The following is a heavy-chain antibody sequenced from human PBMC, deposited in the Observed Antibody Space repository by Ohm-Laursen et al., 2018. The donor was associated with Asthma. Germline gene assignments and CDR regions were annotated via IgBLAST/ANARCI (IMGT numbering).Heavy chain of an antibody. Sequence: SLRFSCAASGFTFSDYYMSWIRQAPGKGLEWIAYIVSSGTTTHYADSVRGRFTISRDNTKNSLFLHMDSLRGEDTAVYYCVRELVEMGTTEEVFDYWGQGTLVTVSS. CDR2: IVSSGTTT. V-gene: IGHV3-11*01. CDR1: GFTFSDYY. D-gene: IGHD5-24*01. J-gene: IGHJ4*02. CDR3: VRELVEMGTTEEVFDY.